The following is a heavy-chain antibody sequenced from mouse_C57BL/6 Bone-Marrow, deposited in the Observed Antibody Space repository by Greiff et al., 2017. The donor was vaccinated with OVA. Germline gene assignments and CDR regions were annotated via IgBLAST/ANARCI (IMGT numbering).Heavy chain of an antibody. CDR2: ISSGGSYT. V-gene: IGHV5-6*02. CDR1: GFTFSSYG. Sequence: DVKLQESGGDLVKPGGSLKLSCAASGFTFSSYGMSWVRQTPDKRLEWVATISSGGSYTYYPDSVKGRFTISRDNAKNTLYLQMSSLKSEDTAMYYCASAAAWFAYWGQGTLVTVSA. J-gene: IGHJ3*01. CDR3: ASAAAWFAY.